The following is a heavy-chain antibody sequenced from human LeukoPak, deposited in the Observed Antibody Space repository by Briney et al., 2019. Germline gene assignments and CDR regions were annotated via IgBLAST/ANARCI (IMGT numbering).Heavy chain of an antibody. CDR3: VREGTPGRQFFDL. V-gene: IGHV3-53*01. D-gene: IGHD6-19*01. J-gene: IGHJ2*01. CDR1: EFSVSTNY. CDR2: IHTDGTT. Sequence: GGSLRLSCAASEFSVSTNYMTWVRKAPGKGLEWVSVIHTDGTTYYADSVRGRFTISTDNFKNSLFLQMNNMGADDTAVYYCVREGTPGRQFFDLWGRGTLVTVSS.